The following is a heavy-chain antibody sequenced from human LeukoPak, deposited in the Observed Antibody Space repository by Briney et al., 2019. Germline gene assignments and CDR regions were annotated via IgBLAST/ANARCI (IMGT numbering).Heavy chain of an antibody. Sequence: GASVKASCKASGYTFTSYGISWVRQAPGQGLEWMGWISAYNGNTNYAQKLQGRVTMTTDTSTSTAYMELRSLRSDDTAVYYCARDDYYDSSGYSLFDYWGQGTLVTVSS. J-gene: IGHJ4*02. CDR3: ARDDYYDSSGYSLFDY. CDR2: ISAYNGNT. V-gene: IGHV1-18*01. CDR1: GYTFTSYG. D-gene: IGHD3-22*01.